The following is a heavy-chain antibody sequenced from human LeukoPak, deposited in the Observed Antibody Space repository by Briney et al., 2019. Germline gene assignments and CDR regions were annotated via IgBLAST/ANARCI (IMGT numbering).Heavy chain of an antibody. Sequence: GGSLRLSCAASRFTFTTYSMNWVRQPPGKGLEWVSSISSSGGHMYYADSVRGRFTVSRDNAENSLYLRMNSLRVEDTAVYYCARSIGSNWSPFDYWGQGTLVSVSS. V-gene: IGHV3-21*01. J-gene: IGHJ4*02. CDR3: ARSIGSNWSPFDY. CDR2: ISSSGGHM. CDR1: RFTFTTYS. D-gene: IGHD1-20*01.